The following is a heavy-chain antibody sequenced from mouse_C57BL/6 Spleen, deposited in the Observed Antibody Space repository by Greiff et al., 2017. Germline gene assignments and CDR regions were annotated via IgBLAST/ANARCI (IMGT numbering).Heavy chain of an antibody. J-gene: IGHJ4*01. CDR1: GYTFTGYT. Sequence: QVQLQQSGAELVKPGASVKLSCKASGYTFTGYTIHWVKQRSGRGLEWIGWFYPGSGSIKYNENFKDKATVTADKSSSTVYMELSRLTSEDSAVYFCARHEGYYYGSSYDAMDYWGQGTSVTVSS. CDR2: FYPGSGSI. D-gene: IGHD1-1*01. CDR3: ARHEGYYYGSSYDAMDY. V-gene: IGHV1-62-2*01.